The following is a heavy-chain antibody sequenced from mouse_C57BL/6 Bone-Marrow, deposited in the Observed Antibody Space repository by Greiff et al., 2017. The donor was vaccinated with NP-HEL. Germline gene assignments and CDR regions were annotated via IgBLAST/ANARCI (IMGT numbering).Heavy chain of an antibody. Sequence: ESGPGLVKPSQSLSLTCSVTGYSITSGYYWNWIRQFPGNKLEWMGYISYDGSNNYNPSLKNRISITRDTSKNQFFLKLNSVTTEDTATYYCARGGYRNYSNYGYFDVWGTGTTVTVSS. CDR1: GYSITSGYY. J-gene: IGHJ1*03. V-gene: IGHV3-6*01. D-gene: IGHD2-5*01. CDR3: ARGGYRNYSNYGYFDV. CDR2: ISYDGSN.